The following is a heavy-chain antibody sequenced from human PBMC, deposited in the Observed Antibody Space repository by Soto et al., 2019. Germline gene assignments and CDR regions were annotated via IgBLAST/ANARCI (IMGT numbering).Heavy chain of an antibody. V-gene: IGHV1-3*01. J-gene: IGHJ4*02. CDR3: ARGRSRFRAGDTSMSFFDY. Sequence: VQLVQSEAEVKKPGASVKVSCKASGYTLSSYGIHWVRQAPGQRLEWMGWINGGNGDTMYAQKFQDRVTTTRGTSVNTAYMEVSSLASKDTAVYYCARGRSRFRAGDTSMSFFDYWGQGTLVTVSS. D-gene: IGHD3-3*01. CDR2: INGGNGDT. CDR1: GYTLSSYG.